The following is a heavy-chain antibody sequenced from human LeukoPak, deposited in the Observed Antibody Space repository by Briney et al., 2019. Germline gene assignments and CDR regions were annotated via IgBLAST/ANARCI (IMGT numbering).Heavy chain of an antibody. Sequence: GGSLRLSCAASGFTFSDYYMNWIRQAPGKGPEWVSYISSSGSTIYYADSVKGRFTISRDNAKNSLYLQMNSLRAEDTAVYYCARATVVTGFDYWGQGTLVTVSS. CDR3: ARATVVTGFDY. J-gene: IGHJ4*02. CDR1: GFTFSDYY. CDR2: ISSSGSTI. V-gene: IGHV3-11*04. D-gene: IGHD4-23*01.